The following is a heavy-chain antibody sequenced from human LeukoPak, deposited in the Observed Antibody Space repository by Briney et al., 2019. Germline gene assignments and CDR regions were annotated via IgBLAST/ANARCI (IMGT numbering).Heavy chain of an antibody. CDR1: GFTVSSSY. Sequence: GGSLRLSCAASGFTVSSSYMTWVRQAPGKGLEWVSYISTGSSTIYYADSVKGRFTISRDNAKNSLYLQMNSLRAEDTAVYYCARVHAAYPFDYWGQGTLVTVSS. D-gene: IGHD2-15*01. CDR2: ISTGSSTI. V-gene: IGHV3-48*01. J-gene: IGHJ4*02. CDR3: ARVHAAYPFDY.